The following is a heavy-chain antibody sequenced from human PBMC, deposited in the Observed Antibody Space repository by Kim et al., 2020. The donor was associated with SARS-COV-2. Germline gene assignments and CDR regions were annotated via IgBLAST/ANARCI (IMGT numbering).Heavy chain of an antibody. CDR3: TAITMIVV. D-gene: IGHD3-22*01. J-gene: IGHJ4*02. Sequence: GGTTDYAAPVKGRFTISRDDSKNTLYLQMNSLKTEDTAVYYCTAITMIVVWGQGTLVTVSS. CDR2: GGTT. V-gene: IGHV3-15*01.